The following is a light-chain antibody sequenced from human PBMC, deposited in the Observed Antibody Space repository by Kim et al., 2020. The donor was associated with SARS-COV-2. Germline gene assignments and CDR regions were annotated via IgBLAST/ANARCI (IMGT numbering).Light chain of an antibody. CDR2: DTN. Sequence: PGGRVTVTCDSSTGAVTSGHYPYWFQQKPGQAPRTLIFDTNNKHSWTPARFSGSLLGGKAALTLSGAQSEDEAEYYCLLSYSGARVFGGGTQLTVL. J-gene: IGLJ2*01. V-gene: IGLV7-46*01. CDR3: LLSYSGARV. CDR1: TGAVTSGHY.